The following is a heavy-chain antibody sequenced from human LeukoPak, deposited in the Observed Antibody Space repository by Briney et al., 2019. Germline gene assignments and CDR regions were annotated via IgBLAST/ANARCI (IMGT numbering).Heavy chain of an antibody. CDR1: GYTFTSCY. CDR2: INPSGGST. CDR3: ARGITLDEHIY. V-gene: IGHV1-46*01. J-gene: IGHJ4*02. Sequence: ASVKVSCKASGYTFTSCYMHWVRQAPGQGLEWMGIINPSGGSTSYAQKFQGRVTMTRDTSITTVYMELSRLRSDDTAIYYCARGITLDEHIYWGQGTLVTVSS. D-gene: IGHD1/OR15-1a*01.